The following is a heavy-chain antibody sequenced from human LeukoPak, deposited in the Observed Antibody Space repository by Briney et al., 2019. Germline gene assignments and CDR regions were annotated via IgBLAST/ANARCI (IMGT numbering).Heavy chain of an antibody. CDR2: FDPEDGET. V-gene: IGHV1-24*01. CDR3: ATRGDSGSYYLDY. D-gene: IGHD1-26*01. CDR1: GYTLTELS. J-gene: IGHJ4*02. Sequence: ASVKVSCKVSGYTLTELSMHWVRQAPGKGLEWMGGFDPEDGETIYAQKFQGRVTMTEDTSTDTAYMELSSLRSEDTAVHYCATRGDSGSYYLDYWGQGTLVTVSS.